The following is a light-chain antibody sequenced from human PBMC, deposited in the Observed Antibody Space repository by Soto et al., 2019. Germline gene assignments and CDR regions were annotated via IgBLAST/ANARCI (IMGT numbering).Light chain of an antibody. J-gene: IGKJ1*01. CDR1: QSISSW. Sequence: IQMTQSPCTLSASIGDRVTITCRASQSISSWLAWYQQKPGKAPKLLIYKASSLESGVPSRFSGSGSGTEFTLTISSLQPDDFATYYCQQYNSYSRTFGQGTKVDIK. CDR2: KAS. V-gene: IGKV1-5*03. CDR3: QQYNSYSRT.